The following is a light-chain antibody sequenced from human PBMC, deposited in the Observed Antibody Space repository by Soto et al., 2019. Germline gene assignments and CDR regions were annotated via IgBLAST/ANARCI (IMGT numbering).Light chain of an antibody. CDR2: DAS. CDR3: QQSNNWPLT. V-gene: IGKV3-11*01. J-gene: IGKJ4*01. CDR1: QSISSH. Sequence: EIVLTQSPATLSLSPGERATLSCRASQSISSHLAWYQQKPDQAPRLLMYDASNRATGIPARFSSGGSGTDFTLTISSLEPEDLAVYYYQQSNNWPLTFGGGTKVEIK.